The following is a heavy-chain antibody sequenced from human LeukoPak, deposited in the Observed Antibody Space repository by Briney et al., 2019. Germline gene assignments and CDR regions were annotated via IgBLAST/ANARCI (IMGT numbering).Heavy chain of an antibody. D-gene: IGHD6-19*01. Sequence: SETLSLTCTVSGGSISSSTYYWGWLPPPPGKGLEWVGSIYYSGSTYYNPSLKSRVTTSVDTSKNQFSLKLSSVTAADTAVYYCARGLYRFPGSGWWRNYYMDVWGKGTTVTISS. V-gene: IGHV4-39*07. CDR2: IYYSGST. CDR1: GGSISSSTYY. J-gene: IGHJ6*03. CDR3: ARGLYRFPGSGWWRNYYMDV.